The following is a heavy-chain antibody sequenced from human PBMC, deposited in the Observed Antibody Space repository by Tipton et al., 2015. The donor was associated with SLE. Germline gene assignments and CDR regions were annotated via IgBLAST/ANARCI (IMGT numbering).Heavy chain of an antibody. CDR2: FHHKGSS. J-gene: IGHJ4*02. D-gene: IGHD3-22*01. V-gene: IGHV4-38-2*02. CDR1: GYSISSGYY. CDR3: ARDGSGYYHFDY. Sequence: TLSLTCSVTGYSISSGYYWGWIRQPPGRGLEWIGSFHHKGSSYYSPSLGSRVTISGDTSRNQFSLTLSSVTAADTAVYYCARDGSGYYHFDYWGRGVQVTVSS.